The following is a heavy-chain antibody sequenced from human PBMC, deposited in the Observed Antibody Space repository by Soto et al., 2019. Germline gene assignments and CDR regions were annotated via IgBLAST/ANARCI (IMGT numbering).Heavy chain of an antibody. Sequence: ASVKVSCKASGYIFTNYYIHWVRQAPGQGLEWMGIINPTGGSTNYAQKFQGRVTLTMDTSTSTAYMELSSLRSEDTAVYYCARGSDFWSGYPLPRFYYYGMDVWGQGTTVTVSS. CDR3: ARGSDFWSGYPLPRFYYYGMDV. CDR2: INPTGGST. CDR1: GYIFTNYY. D-gene: IGHD3-3*01. V-gene: IGHV1-46*01. J-gene: IGHJ6*02.